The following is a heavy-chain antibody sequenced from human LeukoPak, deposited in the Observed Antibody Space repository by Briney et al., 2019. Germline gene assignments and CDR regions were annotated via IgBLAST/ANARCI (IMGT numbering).Heavy chain of an antibody. J-gene: IGHJ5*02. CDR3: ARGRGWFGELRKRWFDP. Sequence: PSETLSLTCTVSGASLSVSGRNWGWVRQPPGKGLEWIASIYYSGSTYYSPSLESRVTISVDTSKNQFSLKLSSVTAADTAVYYCARGRGWFGELRKRWFDPWGQGTLVTVSS. D-gene: IGHD3-10*01. CDR1: GASLSVSGRN. V-gene: IGHV4-39*07. CDR2: IYYSGST.